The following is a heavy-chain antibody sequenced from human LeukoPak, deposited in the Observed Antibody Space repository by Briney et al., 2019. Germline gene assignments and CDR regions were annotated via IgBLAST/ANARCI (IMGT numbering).Heavy chain of an antibody. CDR3: ARVDGNWVSRPFDL. V-gene: IGHV3-23*01. J-gene: IGHJ3*01. CDR1: GFTFSTFA. CDR2: IFPSGGEI. Sequence: GGSLRLSCAASGFTFSTFAMIWVRQPPGKGLEWVSSIFPSGGEIHYADSVRGRFTISRDNSKSTLSLQVNSLRAEDTAIYYCARVDGNWVSRPFDLWGQGTMVTVSS. D-gene: IGHD1-1*01.